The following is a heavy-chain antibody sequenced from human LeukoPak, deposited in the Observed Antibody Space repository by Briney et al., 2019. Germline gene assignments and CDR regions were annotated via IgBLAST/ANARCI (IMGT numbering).Heavy chain of an antibody. V-gene: IGHV4-59*12. CDR3: ARDFLGCCSGGSCYSDDLYFDY. J-gene: IGHJ4*02. D-gene: IGHD2-15*01. CDR1: GGSISSYY. CDR2: IYYSGYT. Sequence: SETLSLTCTVSGGSISSYYWSWIRQPPGKGLEWIGCIYYSGYTNYKSSLKSRVTISVDTSKNQFSLKLSSVTAADTAVYYCARDFLGCCSGGSCYSDDLYFDYWGRGTLVTVSS.